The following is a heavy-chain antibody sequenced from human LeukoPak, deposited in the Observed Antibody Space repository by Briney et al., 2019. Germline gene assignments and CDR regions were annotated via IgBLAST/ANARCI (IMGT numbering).Heavy chain of an antibody. V-gene: IGHV4-4*07. Sequence: PSETLSLTCTVSGGSISSYYWSWIRQPPGKGLEWIGRIYTSGSTNYNPSLKSRVTMSVDTSKNQFSLKLSAVTAADTAVYCATGDTCDYWYFDLWGRGTLVTVSS. J-gene: IGHJ2*01. CDR3: ATGDTCDYWYFDL. CDR2: IYTSGST. D-gene: IGHD3-16*01. CDR1: GGSISSYY.